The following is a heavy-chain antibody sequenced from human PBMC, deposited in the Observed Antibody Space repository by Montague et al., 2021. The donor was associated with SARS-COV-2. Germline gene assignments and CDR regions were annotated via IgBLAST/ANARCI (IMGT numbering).Heavy chain of an antibody. V-gene: IGHV3-20*04. CDR3: SRGYNYGPFNL. CDR1: GFTFDDYG. J-gene: IGHJ4*02. CDR2: INRNGDTT. Sequence: SLRLSCAASGFTFDDYGMSWVRQAPGKGLEWVSGINRNGDTTDYGDSVKGRFIISRDNVKNSLYLQMNSLRAEDTALYYCSRGYNYGPFNLWGQGTPVTVTS. D-gene: IGHD5-18*01.